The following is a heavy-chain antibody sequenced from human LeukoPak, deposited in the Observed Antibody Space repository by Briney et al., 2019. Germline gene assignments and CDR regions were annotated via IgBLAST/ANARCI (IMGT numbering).Heavy chain of an antibody. J-gene: IGHJ5*02. CDR3: ASMGTESTSGTTHPSCP. Sequence: ASVKVSCKASEYTFTSYDINWVRQATGQGLEWMGWMNPDSGNTGYAQKFQGRVTITADESTSTAYMELSSLRSEDTAVYYCASMGTESTSGTTHPSCPWGQGTLVTVSS. D-gene: IGHD1-1*01. CDR2: MNPDSGNT. V-gene: IGHV1-8*01. CDR1: EYTFTSYD.